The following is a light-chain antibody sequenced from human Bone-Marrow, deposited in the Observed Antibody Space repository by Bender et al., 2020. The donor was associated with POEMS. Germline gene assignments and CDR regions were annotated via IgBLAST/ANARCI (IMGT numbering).Light chain of an antibody. V-gene: IGLV2-23*02. Sequence: QSALTQPASVSGSPGQSITVSCTGTSSDGGSYDLVSWYQQYPGKAPKLMIYEVSKRPSGTSNRFSAYKSGNAASLTISGLQAEDEADYHCCSYAGSSNVIFGGGTKLTVL. CDR3: CSYAGSSNVI. CDR1: SSDGGSYDL. J-gene: IGLJ2*01. CDR2: EVS.